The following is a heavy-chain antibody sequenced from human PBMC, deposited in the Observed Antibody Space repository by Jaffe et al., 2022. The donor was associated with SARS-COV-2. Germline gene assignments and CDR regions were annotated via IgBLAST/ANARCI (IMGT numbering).Heavy chain of an antibody. CDR1: GGSITSSSYF. CDR2: INYNGNT. Sequence: QLQLQESGPGLVKPSETLSLTCIVSGGSITSSSYFWGWIRQPPGKGLEWIGTINYNGNTYHNPSFKGRVTMSIDTSKTQFSLNLSSVTAADTSVYYCVRQSVDPAEYFQHWGRGTLVTVSS. J-gene: IGHJ1*01. D-gene: IGHD3-9*01. V-gene: IGHV4-39*01. CDR3: VRQSVDPAEYFQH.